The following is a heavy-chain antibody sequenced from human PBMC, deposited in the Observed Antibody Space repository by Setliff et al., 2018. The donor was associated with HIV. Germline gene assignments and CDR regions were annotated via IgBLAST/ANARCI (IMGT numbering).Heavy chain of an antibody. CDR1: GYSFTAYQ. CDR3: AGSPDPYSGTTDY. J-gene: IGHJ4*02. D-gene: IGHD1-26*01. Sequence: ASVKVSCKPFGYSFTAYQMHWLRQAPGQGLEWMGRINRDNGGIDYAQKFQGRVTLNRDTSINTAYMELSSLRYDDTAIYYCAGSPDPYSGTTDYWGQGTLVTVSS. CDR2: INRDNGGI. V-gene: IGHV1-2*06.